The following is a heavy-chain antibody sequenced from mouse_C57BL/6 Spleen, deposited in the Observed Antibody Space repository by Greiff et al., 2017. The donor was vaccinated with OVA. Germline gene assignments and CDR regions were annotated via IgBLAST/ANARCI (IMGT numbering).Heavy chain of an antibody. CDR1: GYSFTGYY. J-gene: IGHJ2*01. CDR3: AREGYYYGTYFDY. V-gene: IGHV1-42*01. CDR2: INPSTGGT. Sequence: VQLQQSGPELVKPGASVKISCKASGYSFTGYYMNWVKQSPEKSLEWIGEINPSTGGTTYNQKFKAKATLTVDKSSSTAYMQLKSLTSEDSAVYYCAREGYYYGTYFDYWGQGTTLTVSS. D-gene: IGHD1-1*01.